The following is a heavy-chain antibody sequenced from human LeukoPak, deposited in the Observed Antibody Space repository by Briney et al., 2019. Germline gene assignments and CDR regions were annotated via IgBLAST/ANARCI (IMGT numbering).Heavy chain of an antibody. D-gene: IGHD6-19*01. Sequence: GGSLRLSCAASGFSISSNHASWVRQAPGKGLEWVSVLYGYGKTYYADFVKGRFTISRGSSKNTLYLQMNGLRVEDTAVYYCATGSEYSTGWVEDWGRGTLVTVSS. CDR2: LYGYGKT. CDR1: GFSISSNH. V-gene: IGHV3-53*01. J-gene: IGHJ4*02. CDR3: ATGSEYSTGWVED.